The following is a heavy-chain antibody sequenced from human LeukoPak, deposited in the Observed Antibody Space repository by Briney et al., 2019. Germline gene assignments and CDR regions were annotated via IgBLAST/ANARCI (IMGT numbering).Heavy chain of an antibody. J-gene: IGHJ4*02. V-gene: IGHV3-48*03. CDR1: GFTFSSYE. D-gene: IGHD3-9*01. CDR3: AREKTFYNILTGYKRGGYYFDY. CDR2: ISSSGSTI. Sequence: GGSLRLSCAASGFTFSSYEMNWVRQAPGKGLEWVSYISSSGSTIYYADSVKDRFTISRDNAKNSLYLQMNSLRAEDTAVYYCAREKTFYNILTGYKRGGYYFDYWGQGILVTVSS.